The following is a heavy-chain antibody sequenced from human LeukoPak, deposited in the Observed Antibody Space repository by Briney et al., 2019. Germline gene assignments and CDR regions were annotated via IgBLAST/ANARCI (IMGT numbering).Heavy chain of an antibody. Sequence: GGSLRLSCAASGFTFSSNWMHWVRQAPGKGLVWVSRINTDGSSTSYADSVKGRFTLSRDNAKNTLYLQMNSLRAEDTAVYYCARGIVGALMTYWGQGTLVTSPQ. CDR1: GFTFSSNW. V-gene: IGHV3-74*01. D-gene: IGHD1-26*01. CDR2: INTDGSST. CDR3: ARGIVGALMTY. J-gene: IGHJ4*02.